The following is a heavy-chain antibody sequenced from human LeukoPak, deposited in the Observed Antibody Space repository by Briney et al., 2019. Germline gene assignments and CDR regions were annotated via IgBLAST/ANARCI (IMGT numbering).Heavy chain of an antibody. CDR1: GFTFSSYA. Sequence: GGSLRLSCAASGFTFSSYAMHWVRQAPGKGLEYVSAISSNGGSTYYANSVKGRFTISRDNSKNTLYLQMGSLRAEDMAVYYCARGGYYYDSSGYYPYWGQGTLVTVSS. V-gene: IGHV3-64*01. CDR3: ARGGYYYDSSGYYPY. J-gene: IGHJ4*02. D-gene: IGHD3-22*01. CDR2: ISSNGGST.